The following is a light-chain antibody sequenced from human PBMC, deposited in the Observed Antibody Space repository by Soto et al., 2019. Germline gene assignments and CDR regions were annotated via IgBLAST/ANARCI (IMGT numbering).Light chain of an antibody. V-gene: IGLV1-40*01. CDR2: GNS. CDR3: QSYDSSLSGYVV. Sequence: QSALTQPPSVSGAPGQRVTISCTGTSSNIGAGYDVHWYQQLPGTAPKLLIYGNSNRPSGVPDRFSGSKSGNSASLAIPGLQGEDEADYYFQSYDSSLSGYVVFGSGTKVTVL. CDR1: SSNIGAGYD. J-gene: IGLJ2*01.